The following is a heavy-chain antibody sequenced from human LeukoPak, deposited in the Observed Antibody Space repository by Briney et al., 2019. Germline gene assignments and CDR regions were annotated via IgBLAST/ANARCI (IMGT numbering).Heavy chain of an antibody. V-gene: IGHV4-59*08. Sequence: SETLSLTCTVSVGSISYFYWGCIRQPPGKGLEWVGYIYHGGITNYNPSLESRVSMSADTSKNQFSLRLNSVTAADTAVYYCARPNVGRGWFFDYWGQGTLVTVSS. D-gene: IGHD6-19*01. J-gene: IGHJ4*02. CDR3: ARPNVGRGWFFDY. CDR1: VGSISYFY. CDR2: IYHGGIT.